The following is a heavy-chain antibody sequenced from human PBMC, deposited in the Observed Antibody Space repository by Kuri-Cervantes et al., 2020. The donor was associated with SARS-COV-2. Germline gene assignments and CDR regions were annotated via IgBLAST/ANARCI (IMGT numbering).Heavy chain of an antibody. CDR1: GFTFSSYS. D-gene: IGHD3-3*01. CDR3: ARDERDYDFWSGYYKDENWYFDL. CDR2: ISSSSSYI. V-gene: IGHV3-21*01. J-gene: IGHJ2*01. Sequence: GESLKISCAASGFTFSSYSMNWVRQAPGKGLEWVSSISSSSSYIYYADSVKGRSTISRDNAKNSLYLQMNSLRAEDTAVYYCARDERDYDFWSGYYKDENWYFDLWGRGTLVTVSS.